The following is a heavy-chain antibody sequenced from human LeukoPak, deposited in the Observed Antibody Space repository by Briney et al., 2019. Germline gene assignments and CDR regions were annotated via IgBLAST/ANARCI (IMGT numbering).Heavy chain of an antibody. Sequence: SETLSLTCSVSVASISSYYWSWIRQPPGKGLEWIGYIYYSGSTNYNPSLKSRVTISLDTSKNQFSLKMTSVTAADTAVYYCARDQGGCTNGVCYIFDYWGQGTLVTVSS. V-gene: IGHV4-59*12. CDR3: ARDQGGCTNGVCYIFDY. J-gene: IGHJ4*02. CDR2: IYYSGST. CDR1: VASISSYY. D-gene: IGHD2-8*01.